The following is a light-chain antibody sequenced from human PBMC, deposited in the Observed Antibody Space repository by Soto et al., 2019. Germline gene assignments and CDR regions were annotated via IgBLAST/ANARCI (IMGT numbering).Light chain of an antibody. CDR2: DVI. CDR3: CSYAGSYARV. CDR1: SSDVGRYNF. Sequence: QSALTQPRSVSGSPGQSVTISCTGTSSDVGRYNFVSWYQQHPDKAPKLMIYDVIKRPSGVPDRFSGSKSGNTASLTIYGLQAKDEADYHCCSYAGSYARVFGTGTKVTVL. V-gene: IGLV2-11*01. J-gene: IGLJ1*01.